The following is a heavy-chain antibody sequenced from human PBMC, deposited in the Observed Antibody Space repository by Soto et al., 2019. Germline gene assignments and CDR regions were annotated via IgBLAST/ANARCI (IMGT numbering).Heavy chain of an antibody. J-gene: IGHJ4*02. CDR3: ARGRYGDY. D-gene: IGHD1-1*01. V-gene: IGHV1-18*01. CDR2: ISAHNGNT. Sequence: QVHLVQSGAEVKKPGASVKVSCKGSGYAFTTYGITWVRQAPGQGLEWMGWISAHNGNTNYAQKLQGRVPVTTATSTSTAYMELRSLRSDDTAVYYCARGRYGDYWGQGALVTVSS. CDR1: GYAFTTYG.